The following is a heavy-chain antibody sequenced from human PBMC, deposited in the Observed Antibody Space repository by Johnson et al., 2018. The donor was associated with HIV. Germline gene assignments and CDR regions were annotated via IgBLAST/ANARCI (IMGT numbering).Heavy chain of an antibody. CDR1: GFTVSSNY. Sequence: VLLVESGGGLVQPGGSLRLSCAASGFTVSSNYMSWVRQAPGKWLEWVSVLYSDGGTYYADSVKGRFTISRDNSKNTLYLQMNSLRVEDTAVYYCALLRGAAGDDAFDIWGQGTMVTVSS. CDR2: LYSDGGT. J-gene: IGHJ3*02. CDR3: ALLRGAAGDDAFDI. V-gene: IGHV3-66*02. D-gene: IGHD6-13*01.